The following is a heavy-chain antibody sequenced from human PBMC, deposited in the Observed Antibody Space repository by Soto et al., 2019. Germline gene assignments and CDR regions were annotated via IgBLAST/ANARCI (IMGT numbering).Heavy chain of an antibody. D-gene: IGHD3-22*01. Sequence: LILSCAASGFTFSSYGMHWVRQAPGKGLEWVAVISYDGGNKYYADSVKGRFTISRDNSKNTLYLQMNSLRAEDTAVYYCAGTYYYDSSGYYPGGYFDYWGQGTLVTVSS. V-gene: IGHV3-30*03. CDR2: ISYDGGNK. CDR3: AGTYYYDSSGYYPGGYFDY. J-gene: IGHJ4*02. CDR1: GFTFSSYG.